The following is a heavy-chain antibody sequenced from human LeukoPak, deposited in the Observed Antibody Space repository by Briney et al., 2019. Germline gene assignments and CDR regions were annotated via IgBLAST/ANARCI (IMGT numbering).Heavy chain of an antibody. CDR2: ISHDGSNK. D-gene: IGHD3-16*01. CDR3: AKVRWGSDNALDS. V-gene: IGHV3-30*18. CDR1: GFPFSDYG. J-gene: IGHJ4*02. Sequence: PGTSLRLSCAASGFPFSDYGMYWVRQAPGKGLEWLAVISHDGSNKYYADSVKGRITISRDNSMNTLYLQMNSLRAEDTAVYYCAKVRWGSDNALDSWGQGILVTVSS.